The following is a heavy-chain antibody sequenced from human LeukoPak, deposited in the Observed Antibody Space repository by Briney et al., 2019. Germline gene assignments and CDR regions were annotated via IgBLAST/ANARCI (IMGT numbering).Heavy chain of an antibody. CDR1: GYTFTSYG. J-gene: IGHJ4*02. Sequence: ASVKVSCKASGYTFTSYGISWVRQAPGQGLEWMGWISAYNGITNYAQKLQGRVTMTTDTSTSTAYMKLRSLRSDDTAVYYCARDASSSGVFDYWGQGTLVTASS. CDR2: ISAYNGIT. CDR3: ARDASSSGVFDY. V-gene: IGHV1-18*01. D-gene: IGHD3-10*01.